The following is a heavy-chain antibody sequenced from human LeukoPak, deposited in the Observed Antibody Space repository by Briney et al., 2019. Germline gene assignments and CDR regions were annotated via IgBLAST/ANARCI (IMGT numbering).Heavy chain of an antibody. Sequence: SETLSLTCTVSGGSISSYYWSWIRQPPGKGLERIGYIYYSGNINYNPSLKSRVTISVDTPKNQFSLKLSSVTAADTAVYYCARDMITFGGVRAYFDYWGQGILVTVSS. D-gene: IGHD3-16*01. CDR2: IYYSGNI. J-gene: IGHJ4*02. V-gene: IGHV4-59*01. CDR3: ARDMITFGGVRAYFDY. CDR1: GGSISSYY.